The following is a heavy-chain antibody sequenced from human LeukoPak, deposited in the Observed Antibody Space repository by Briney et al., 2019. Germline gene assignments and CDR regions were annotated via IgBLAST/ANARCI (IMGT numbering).Heavy chain of an antibody. CDR1: GGSISSYY. Sequence: SETLSLTCTVSGGSISSYYWSWIRQPPGKGLEWIGYIYYSGSTNYNPSLKSRVTISVDTSKNQFSLKLSSVTAADTAVYYCARRGFGELSKLDYWGQGTLVTVSS. D-gene: IGHD3-10*01. J-gene: IGHJ4*02. CDR2: IYYSGST. V-gene: IGHV4-59*01. CDR3: ARRGFGELSKLDY.